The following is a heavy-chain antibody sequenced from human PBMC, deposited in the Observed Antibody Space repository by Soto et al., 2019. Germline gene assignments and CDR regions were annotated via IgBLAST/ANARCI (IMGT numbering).Heavy chain of an antibody. V-gene: IGHV3-74*01. J-gene: IGHJ4*02. CDR3: ARVKDAAFEY. Sequence: EVQLVESGGGLVQPGGSLRLSCAASGFTFSSYWMHWVRQAPGKGLEWVSRVNIDESNTAYADSVKGRFTISRDNAKNTLYLHMNSLRAEDTAVDYCARVKDAAFEYWGQGTLVTVSS. CDR2: VNIDESNT. CDR1: GFTFSSYW.